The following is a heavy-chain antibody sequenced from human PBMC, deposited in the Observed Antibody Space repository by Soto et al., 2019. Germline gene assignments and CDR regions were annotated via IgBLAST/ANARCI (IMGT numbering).Heavy chain of an antibody. CDR1: GFTVSSNY. D-gene: IGHD5-12*01. J-gene: IGHJ4*02. Sequence: GGSLRLSCAASGFTVSSNYMSWVRQAPGKGLEWVSVIYSGGSTYYADSVKGRFTISRDNSKKTLYLQMNSLRAEDTAVYYCARVLTVATWGHFDYWGQGTLVTVSS. V-gene: IGHV3-53*01. CDR3: ARVLTVATWGHFDY. CDR2: IYSGGST.